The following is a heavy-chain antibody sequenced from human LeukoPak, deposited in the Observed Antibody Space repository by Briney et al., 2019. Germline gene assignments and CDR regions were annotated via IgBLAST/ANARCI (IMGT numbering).Heavy chain of an antibody. CDR3: AKDFTVAGTGEICY. D-gene: IGHD6-19*01. CDR2: ISGSGHST. J-gene: IGHJ4*02. V-gene: IGHV3-23*01. Sequence: GGSLRLSCAASGFTFRNYGLNWVRQAPGKGLEWVSAISGSGHSTYYADSVKGRFTISRDNSKNTLYLQMNSLRAEDTAVYYCAKDFTVAGTGEICYWGQGTLVTVSS. CDR1: GFTFRNYG.